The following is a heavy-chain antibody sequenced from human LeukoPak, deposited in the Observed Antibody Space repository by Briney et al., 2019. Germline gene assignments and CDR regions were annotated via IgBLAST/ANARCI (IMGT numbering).Heavy chain of an antibody. CDR3: AKWDTYYDSSGYYFY. Sequence: PGGSLRLSCAASGFTFSSYAMHWVRQAPGKGLEWVAVISYDGSNKYYADSVKGRFTISRDNSKNTLYLQMNSLRAEDTAVYYCAKWDTYYDSSGYYFYWGQGTLVTVSS. D-gene: IGHD3-22*01. CDR2: ISYDGSNK. CDR1: GFTFSSYA. J-gene: IGHJ4*02. V-gene: IGHV3-30*04.